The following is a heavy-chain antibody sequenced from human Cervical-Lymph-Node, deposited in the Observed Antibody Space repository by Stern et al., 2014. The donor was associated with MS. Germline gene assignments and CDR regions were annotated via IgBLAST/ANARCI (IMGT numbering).Heavy chain of an antibody. V-gene: IGHV2-5*01. J-gene: IGHJ4*02. CDR1: GFSLSTSGLG. CDR2: IYWYDQK. CDR3: AHRTAGPFDY. Sequence: QVTLRESGPGLVKPTQTLTLTCTFSGFSLSTSGLGVGWIRQPPGEALEWLAYIYWYDQKRYSPSLKSRLTITKDTSKNQVVLTLTNVDPVDTATYYCAHRTAGPFDYWGQGTLVTVSS.